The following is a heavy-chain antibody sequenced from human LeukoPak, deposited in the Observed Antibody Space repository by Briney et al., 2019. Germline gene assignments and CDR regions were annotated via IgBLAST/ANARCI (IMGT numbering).Heavy chain of an antibody. V-gene: IGHV3-23*01. CDR1: GFTFSSFG. J-gene: IGHJ4*02. CDR2: LSYTGDST. D-gene: IGHD1-26*01. Sequence: GGSLRLSCAASGFTFSSFGMSWVRQAPGKGVEWVSGLSYTGDSTYYADSVKGRFTISRDISKNTLYLQMNSLRAEDTAIYYCAKDRVGATLYFDCWGQGTLVTVSS. CDR3: AKDRVGATLYFDC.